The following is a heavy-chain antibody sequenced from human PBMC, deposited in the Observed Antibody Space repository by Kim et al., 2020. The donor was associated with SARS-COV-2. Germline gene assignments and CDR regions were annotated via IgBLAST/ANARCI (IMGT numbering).Heavy chain of an antibody. V-gene: IGHV5-51*01. D-gene: IGHD3-10*01. CDR3: ARHWGVRGVTEPFDY. Sequence: GESLKISCKGSGYSFTSYWIGWVRQMPGKGLEWMGIIYPGDSDTRYSPSFQGQVTISADKSISTAYLQWSSLKASDTAMYYCARHWGVRGVTEPFDYWGQGTLVTVSS. CDR2: IYPGDSDT. CDR1: GYSFTSYW. J-gene: IGHJ4*02.